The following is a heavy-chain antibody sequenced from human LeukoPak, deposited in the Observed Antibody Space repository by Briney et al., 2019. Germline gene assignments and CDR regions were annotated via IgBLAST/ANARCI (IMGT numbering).Heavy chain of an antibody. J-gene: IGHJ6*03. D-gene: IGHD1-26*01. CDR1: GFTFTSFG. V-gene: IGHV3-23*01. Sequence: GGPLRLSCAPSGFTFTSFGMSWVHRAPGKGLEWVPATISSDNGKYHADSVRGRFTISRDNSKNTVYLQMNSLRAEDTAVYYCARVVVGATTRFGYYYYMDVWGKGTTVTVSS. CDR3: ARVVVGATTRFGYYYYMDV. CDR2: TISSDNGK.